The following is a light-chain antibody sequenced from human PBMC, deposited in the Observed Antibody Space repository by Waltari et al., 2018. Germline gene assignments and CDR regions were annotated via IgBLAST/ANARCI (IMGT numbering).Light chain of an antibody. CDR2: DAS. Sequence: DVQMTQAPSSLSASVGDRVTITFQASQDIEKHLNWYQQKPGKAPKLLIYDASNLETGVPLRFSGSRSRTDFTFTISSLQPEDVATYYCQQYDNIPHTFGQGTTLEIK. CDR1: QDIEKH. J-gene: IGKJ2*01. V-gene: IGKV1-33*01. CDR3: QQYDNIPHT.